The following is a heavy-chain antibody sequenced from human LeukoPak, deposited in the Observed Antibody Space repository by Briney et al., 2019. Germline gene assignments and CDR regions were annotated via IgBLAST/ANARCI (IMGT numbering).Heavy chain of an antibody. D-gene: IGHD5-12*01. CDR2: INHSGST. Sequence: PSETLSLPCAVYGGSFMGYSWSWFRQPPGKGRKRIGEINHSGSTNYNPSLKSRVTISVDTSKNQFSLKLSSVTAADTAVYYCARGRPPSGYDFSYWGQGTLVTVSS. V-gene: IGHV4-34*01. J-gene: IGHJ4*02. CDR3: ARGRPPSGYDFSY. CDR1: GGSFMGYS.